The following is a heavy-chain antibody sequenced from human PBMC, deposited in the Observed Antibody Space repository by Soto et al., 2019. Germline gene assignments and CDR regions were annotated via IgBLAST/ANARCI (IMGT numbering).Heavy chain of an antibody. D-gene: IGHD2-21*02. J-gene: IGHJ4*02. CDR1: GLTFSRYA. Sequence: QVQLVESGGGVVQPGRSLRLSCAASGLTFSRYAMHWVRQAPGKGLEWVAVIWYDGSSKYYGDSVKGRFTISGDNSKNTLYLQMNSLRAEDTAVYYCARDFVGGDYQFDYWGQGTLVTVSS. V-gene: IGHV3-33*01. CDR2: IWYDGSSK. CDR3: ARDFVGGDYQFDY.